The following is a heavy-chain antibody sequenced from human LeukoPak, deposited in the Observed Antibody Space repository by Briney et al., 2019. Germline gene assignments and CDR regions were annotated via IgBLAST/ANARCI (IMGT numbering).Heavy chain of an antibody. CDR2: IYYSGST. D-gene: IGHD1-26*01. CDR1: GGSISSYY. Sequence: SETLSPTCTVSGGSISSYYWSWIRQPPGKGLEWIGYIYYSGSTNYNPSLKSRVTISVDTSKNQFSLKLSSVTAADTAVYYCARHSGSSPHYFDYWGQGTLVTVSS. CDR3: ARHSGSSPHYFDY. V-gene: IGHV4-59*01. J-gene: IGHJ4*02.